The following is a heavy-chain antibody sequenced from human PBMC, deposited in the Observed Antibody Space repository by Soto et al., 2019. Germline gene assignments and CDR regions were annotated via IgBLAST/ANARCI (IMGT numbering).Heavy chain of an antibody. CDR1: GFTFSSYA. CDR3: VKDPYCSGGSCYGYGRNFDP. Sequence: PGGSLRLSCSASGFTFSSYAMHWVRQAPGKGLEYVSAISSNGGSTYYADSVKGRFTISRDNSKNTLYLQMSSLRAEDTAVYYCVKDPYCSGGSCYGYGRNFDPWGQGTLVTVSS. CDR2: ISSNGGST. V-gene: IGHV3-64D*06. D-gene: IGHD2-15*01. J-gene: IGHJ5*02.